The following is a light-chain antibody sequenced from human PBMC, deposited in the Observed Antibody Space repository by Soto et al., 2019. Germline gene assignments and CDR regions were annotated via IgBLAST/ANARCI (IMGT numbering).Light chain of an antibody. Sequence: QSALTQPPSASGSPGQSVTISCTGTRRDVGGYNYVSWYQQHPGKAPRLMISEVNKRPSGVPDRFSGSKSGNTASLTVSGLQAEDEAEYYCSSYAGSNNLLFGGGTKVTVL. CDR3: SSYAGSNNLL. J-gene: IGLJ3*02. V-gene: IGLV2-8*01. CDR2: EVN. CDR1: RRDVGGYNY.